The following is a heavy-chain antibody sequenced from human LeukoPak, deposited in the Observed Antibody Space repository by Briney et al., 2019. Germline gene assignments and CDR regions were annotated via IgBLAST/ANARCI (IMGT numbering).Heavy chain of an antibody. CDR3: ARRGYSGYDFYYFDY. D-gene: IGHD5-12*01. V-gene: IGHV4-61*02. CDR1: GGSISSGSYY. J-gene: IGHJ4*02. CDR2: IYTSGST. Sequence: PSETLSLTCTVSGGSISSGSYYWSWIRQPAGKELEWIGRIYTSGSTNYNPSLKSRVTISVDTSKNQFSLKLSSVTAADTAVYYCARRGYSGYDFYYFDYWGQGTLVTVSS.